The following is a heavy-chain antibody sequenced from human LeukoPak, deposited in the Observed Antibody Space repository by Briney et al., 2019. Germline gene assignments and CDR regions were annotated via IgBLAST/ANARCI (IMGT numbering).Heavy chain of an antibody. CDR3: ARAGYDSSGYYSGSGRYYFDY. CDR2: IYHTGRT. J-gene: IGHJ4*02. D-gene: IGHD3-22*01. V-gene: IGHV4-4*02. Sequence: PSGTLSLTCAVSGGSISSSNWWSWVRQPPGKGLEWIGEIYHTGRTNYNPSLKSRVTISVDTSKNQFSLKLSSVTAADTAVYYCARAGYDSSGYYSGSGRYYFDYWGQGTLVTVSS. CDR1: GGSISSSNW.